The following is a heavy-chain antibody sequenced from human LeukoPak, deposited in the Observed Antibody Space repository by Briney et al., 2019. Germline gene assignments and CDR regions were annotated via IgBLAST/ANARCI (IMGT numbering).Heavy chain of an antibody. J-gene: IGHJ4*02. CDR3: ARPGGAFGVVIEGVRY. V-gene: IGHV1-46*01. CDR2: INPSGGST. CDR1: GYTFTSYY. Sequence: GASVKVSCKASGYTFTSYYMRWVRQAPGQGLEWMGIINPSGGSTSYAQKFQGRVTMTRDTSTSTVYMELSSLRSEDTAVYYCARPGGAFGVVIEGVRYWGQGTLVTVSS. D-gene: IGHD3-3*01.